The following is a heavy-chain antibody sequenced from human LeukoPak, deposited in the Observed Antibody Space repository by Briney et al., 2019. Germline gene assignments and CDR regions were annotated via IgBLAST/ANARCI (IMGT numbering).Heavy chain of an antibody. CDR3: ARRSEYHWFDP. CDR1: GGSISSGGYY. CDR2: IYYSGST. J-gene: IGHJ5*02. D-gene: IGHD2-2*01. Sequence: SETQSLTCTVSGGSISSGGYYWSWIRQHPGKGLEWIGYIYYSGSTYYNPSLKSRVTISVDTSRNQFSLRLSSVTAADTAVYYCARRSEYHWFDPWGQGTLVTVSS. V-gene: IGHV4-31*03.